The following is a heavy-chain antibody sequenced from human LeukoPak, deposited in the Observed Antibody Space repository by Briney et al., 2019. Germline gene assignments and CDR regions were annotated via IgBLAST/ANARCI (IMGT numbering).Heavy chain of an antibody. J-gene: IGHJ6*02. D-gene: IGHD3-10*01. V-gene: IGHV5-51*01. CDR2: IYPADSDT. CDR3: ARREYPDPTSLHYYYPLDV. CDR1: GYTFSTYW. Sequence: GESLKISCKGFGYTFSTYWIAWVRQMPGKGLEWMGIIYPADSDTKYSPSFQGQVTISADKSTAILQWSSLRASDTAMYYCARREYPDPTSLHYYYPLDVWGQGTTVTVSS.